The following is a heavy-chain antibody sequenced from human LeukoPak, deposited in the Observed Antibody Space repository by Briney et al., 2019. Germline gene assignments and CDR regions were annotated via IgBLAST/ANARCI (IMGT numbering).Heavy chain of an antibody. CDR2: ISGSGGST. V-gene: IGHV3-23*01. CDR1: GFTFSSYA. J-gene: IGHJ3*02. CDR3: AKDSGYCSSTSCYISLDAFDI. D-gene: IGHD2-2*02. Sequence: GGSLRLSCAASGFTFSSYAMSWARQAPGKGLEWVSAISGSGGSTYYADSVKGRFTISRDNSKNTLYLQMNSLRAEDTAVYYCAKDSGYCSSTSCYISLDAFDIWGQGTMVTVSS.